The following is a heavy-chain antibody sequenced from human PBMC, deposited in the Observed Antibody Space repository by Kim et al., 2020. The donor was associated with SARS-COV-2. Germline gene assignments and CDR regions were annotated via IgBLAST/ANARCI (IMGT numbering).Heavy chain of an antibody. D-gene: IGHD6-13*01. Sequence: SETLSLTCTVSGGSISSYYWSWIRQPPGKGLEWIGYIYYSGSTNYSPSLKSRVTISVDTSKIQFSLKLSSVTAADTAVYYCARGHSRSWYWFDYWGQGTLVSVSS. CDR1: GGSISSYY. V-gene: IGHV4-59*01. J-gene: IGHJ4*02. CDR2: IYYSGST. CDR3: ARGHSRSWYWFDY.